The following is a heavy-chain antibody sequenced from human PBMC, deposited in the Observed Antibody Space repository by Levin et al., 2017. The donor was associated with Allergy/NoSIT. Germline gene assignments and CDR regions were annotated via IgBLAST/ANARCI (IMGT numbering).Heavy chain of an antibody. CDR3: TVAGTIYPFDY. D-gene: IGHD6-19*01. CDR2: ISSSGSTI. V-gene: IGHV3-11*01. CDR1: GFTFSDYY. Sequence: KAGGSLRLSCAASGFTFSDYYMSWIRQAPGKGLEWVSYISSSGSTIYYADSVKGRFTISRDNAKNSLYLQMNSLRAEDTAVYYCTVAGTIYPFDYWGQGTLVTVSS. J-gene: IGHJ4*02.